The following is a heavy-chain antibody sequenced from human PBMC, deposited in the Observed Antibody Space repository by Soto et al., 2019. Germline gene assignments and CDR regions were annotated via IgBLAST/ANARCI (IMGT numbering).Heavy chain of an antibody. J-gene: IGHJ6*02. D-gene: IGHD3-10*01. Sequence: GASVKVSCKASGYTFTSYYMHWVRQAPGQGLEWMGIINPSGGSTSYAQKFQGRVTMTRDTSTSTVYMELSSLRSEDTAVYYCARDPMVRGVIISMDVWGQGTTVTVSS. CDR1: GYTFTSYY. CDR2: INPSGGST. V-gene: IGHV1-46*01. CDR3: ARDPMVRGVIISMDV.